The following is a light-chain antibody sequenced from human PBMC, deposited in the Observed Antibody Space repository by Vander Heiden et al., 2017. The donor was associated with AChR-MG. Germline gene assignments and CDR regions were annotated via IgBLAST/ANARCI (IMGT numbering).Light chain of an antibody. Sequence: IQLTQSPSSLSASVGDGVTLTCRASQGISRNLAWHQQRPGKAPKLLIYAASTLQSGVPSRFSGSGSGTDFTLTISSLQTEDFATYYCQQLNSYPRTFGGGTKVEIK. J-gene: IGKJ4*01. CDR3: QQLNSYPRT. CDR1: QGISRN. V-gene: IGKV1-9*01. CDR2: AAS.